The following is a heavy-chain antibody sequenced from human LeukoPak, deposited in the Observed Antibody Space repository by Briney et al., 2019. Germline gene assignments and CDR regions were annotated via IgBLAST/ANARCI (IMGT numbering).Heavy chain of an antibody. Sequence: GGSLRLSCAASGFTFSSYSMKWVRQAPGKGLEWVSSISSSSTFMSHADSVKGRFTISRDNAKNPLYLQMDSLGADDTAVYYCARDKYDDYAFDYWGQGALVTVSS. CDR2: ISSSSTFM. J-gene: IGHJ4*02. CDR3: ARDKYDDYAFDY. CDR1: GFTFSSYS. D-gene: IGHD4-17*01. V-gene: IGHV3-21*01.